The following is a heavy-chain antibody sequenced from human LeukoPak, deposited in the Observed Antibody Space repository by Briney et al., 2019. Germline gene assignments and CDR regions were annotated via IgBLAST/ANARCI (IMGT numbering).Heavy chain of an antibody. CDR3: ARRAVQHNWFDP. Sequence: GQSLKISCTGSGYSFSSYWIAWVRQMPGKGLERMGVIYPGDSDTTYNPSFQGQVTISADKSISTAYLQWSSLKASDTAMYYCARRAVQHNWFDPWGQGTLVTVSS. V-gene: IGHV5-51*01. D-gene: IGHD5-18*01. CDR1: GYSFSSYW. CDR2: IYPGDSDT. J-gene: IGHJ5*02.